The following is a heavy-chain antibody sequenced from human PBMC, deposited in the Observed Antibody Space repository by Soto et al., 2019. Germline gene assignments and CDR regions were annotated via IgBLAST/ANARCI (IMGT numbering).Heavy chain of an antibody. CDR2: IYSSGSA. D-gene: IGHD1-26*01. J-gene: IGHJ4*02. Sequence: SETLSLTCTVSGGSIYTYSWTWLRQPAGKGLEWIGHIYSSGSANYNPSLKSRVSMSVDTSKNQFSLKLNSVTAADTAVYYCATIGEPNDYWARAALVPVSS. V-gene: IGHV4-4*07. CDR1: GGSIYTYS. CDR3: ATIGEPNDY.